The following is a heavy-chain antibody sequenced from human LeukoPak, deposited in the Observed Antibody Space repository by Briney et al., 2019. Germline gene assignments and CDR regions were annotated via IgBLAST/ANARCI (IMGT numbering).Heavy chain of an antibody. D-gene: IGHD1-26*01. CDR2: IIPIFGTA. CDR1: GGTFSSYA. Sequence: GSSVKVSCKASGGTFSSYAISWVRQAPGQGLEWMGGIIPIFGTANHAQKFQGRVTITADESTSTAYMEPSSLRSEDTAVYYCASLRHSGSYYRYYGMDVWGQGTTVTVSS. J-gene: IGHJ6*02. V-gene: IGHV1-69*01. CDR3: ASLRHSGSYYRYYGMDV.